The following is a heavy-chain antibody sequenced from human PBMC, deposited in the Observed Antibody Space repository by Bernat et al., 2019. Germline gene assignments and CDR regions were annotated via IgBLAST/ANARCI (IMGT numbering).Heavy chain of an antibody. CDR2: IYYSGST. Sequence: QLQLQESGPGLVKPSETLSLTCTVSGGSISSSSYYWGWIRQPPGKGLEWIGSIYYSGSTYYNASLKSRFTTSVDTSENQFALTLSSVTAADTAVYNCAGQRSSCWYSPFEYWGQGTLVTVT. CDR3: AGQRSSCWYSPFEY. V-gene: IGHV4-39*01. J-gene: IGHJ4*02. D-gene: IGHD6-13*01. CDR1: GGSISSSSYY.